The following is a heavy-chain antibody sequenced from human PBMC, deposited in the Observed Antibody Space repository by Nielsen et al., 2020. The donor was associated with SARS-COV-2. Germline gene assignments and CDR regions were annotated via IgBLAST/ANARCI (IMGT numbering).Heavy chain of an antibody. J-gene: IGHJ3*02. D-gene: IGHD2-2*01. CDR2: IYYSGST. V-gene: IGHV4-39*07. CDR3: ARAPDIVLGPTAIPI. Sequence: SETLSLTCTVSGGSISSSSYYWGWIRQPPGKGLEWIGSIYYSGSTYYNPSLKSRVTISVDRSKNQFSLKLRFVTAADTAVYYCARAPDIVLGPTAIPIWGQGTMVPVSS. CDR1: GGSISSSSYY.